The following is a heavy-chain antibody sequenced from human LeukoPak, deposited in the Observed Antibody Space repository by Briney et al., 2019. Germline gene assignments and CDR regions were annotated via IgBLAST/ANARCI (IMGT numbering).Heavy chain of an antibody. D-gene: IGHD3-3*01. Sequence: GRSLRLSCAASGFTFSSYGMHWVRQAPGKGLEWVAVIWYDGSNKYYADSVKGRFTISRDNSKNTLYLQMNSLRAEDTAVYYCASNPYFTYYDFWSGYLYGMDVWGQGSTVTVSS. CDR3: ASNPYFTYYDFWSGYLYGMDV. CDR1: GFTFSSYG. V-gene: IGHV3-33*01. J-gene: IGHJ6*02. CDR2: IWYDGSNK.